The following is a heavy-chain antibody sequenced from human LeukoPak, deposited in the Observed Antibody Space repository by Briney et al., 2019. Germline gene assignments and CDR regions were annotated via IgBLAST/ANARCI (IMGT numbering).Heavy chain of an antibody. D-gene: IGHD5-18*01. CDR2: IFPSGGEI. V-gene: IGHV3-23*01. CDR1: GFTFSTLA. J-gene: IGHJ4*02. Sequence: GGSLRLSCAASGFTFSTLAMIWVRQPPGKGLEWVSSIFPSGGEIHYADSVRGRFTISRDNSKSILSLQMNSLRAEDTAIYYCATYRQVLLPFESWGQGTLVTVSS. CDR3: ATYRQVLLPFES.